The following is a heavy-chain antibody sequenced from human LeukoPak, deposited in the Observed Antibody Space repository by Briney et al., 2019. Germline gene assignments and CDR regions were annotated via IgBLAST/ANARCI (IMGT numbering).Heavy chain of an antibody. CDR1: GDSFSGYY. CDR3: ARGGADVVPAIRFGY. Sequence: SETLSLTCAVHGDSFSGYYWSWIRQPPGQGLELIGYIYYNCSTNSNPSLKGRVTISVDTSKNQFSLKLSSVTAADTAVYYCARGGADVVPAIRFGYWGQGTLVTVSS. V-gene: IGHV4-59*13. J-gene: IGHJ4*02. CDR2: IYYNCST. D-gene: IGHD2-2*01.